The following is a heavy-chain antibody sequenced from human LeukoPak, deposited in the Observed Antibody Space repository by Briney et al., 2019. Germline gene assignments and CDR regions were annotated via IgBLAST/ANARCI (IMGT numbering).Heavy chain of an antibody. CDR2: IYYSGST. D-gene: IGHD3-22*01. V-gene: IGHV4-59*01. J-gene: IGHJ3*02. CDR3: ARDGPRRGGYYRAFDI. Sequence: SETLSLTCTVSGGSISSYYWSWIRQPPGKGLEWIGYIYYSGSTNYNPSLKSRVTISVDTSKNQFSLELSSVTAADTAVYYCARDGPRRGGYYRAFDIWGQGTMVTVSS. CDR1: GGSISSYY.